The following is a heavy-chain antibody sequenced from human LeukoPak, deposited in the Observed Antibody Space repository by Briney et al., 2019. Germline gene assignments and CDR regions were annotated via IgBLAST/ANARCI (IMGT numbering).Heavy chain of an antibody. D-gene: IGHD3-10*01. V-gene: IGHV3-7*05. J-gene: IGHJ6*02. CDR3: ARDHTTMVRGVILSTYGMDV. Sequence: GGSLRLSCAASGFTFRDYWMSWVRQAPGKGLEWVANINQDGSEKNYVDSVKGRFTISRDNTKNSLYLQMNSLRAEDTAVYYCARDHTTMVRGVILSTYGMDVWGQGTTVTVSS. CDR1: GFTFRDYW. CDR2: INQDGSEK.